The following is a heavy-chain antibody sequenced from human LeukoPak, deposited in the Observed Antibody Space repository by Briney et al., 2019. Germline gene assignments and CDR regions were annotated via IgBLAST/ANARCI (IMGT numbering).Heavy chain of an antibody. CDR2: IYSSGRT. CDR3: ASYDSSGYNWFDP. Sequence: SETLSLTCTVSGGSISSYYWTWIRQPPGKGLEWIGYIYSSGRTNYNPSLKSRVTISVDTSKNQFSLKLSSVTAADTAVYYCASYDSSGYNWFDPWGQGTLVTVSS. CDR1: GGSISSYY. D-gene: IGHD3-22*01. J-gene: IGHJ5*02. V-gene: IGHV4-59*12.